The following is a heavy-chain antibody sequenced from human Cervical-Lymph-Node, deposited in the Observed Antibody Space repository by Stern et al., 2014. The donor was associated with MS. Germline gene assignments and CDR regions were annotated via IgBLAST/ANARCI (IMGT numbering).Heavy chain of an antibody. J-gene: IGHJ6*02. V-gene: IGHV2-70*01. CDR3: ARYRRADCSDGVCVGGLGMDV. CDR2: IDWADEK. CDR1: GFSLNTSGMC. Sequence: SGPATLKPTQTLTLTCSFSGFSLNTSGMCVSWIRQPPVKGLEWLALIDWADEKYHSPSLRTRLTISKDTPKNQVVLTMTNVDHVDTATYYCARYRRADCSDGVCVGGLGMDVWGQGTTVIVSS. D-gene: IGHD2-8*01.